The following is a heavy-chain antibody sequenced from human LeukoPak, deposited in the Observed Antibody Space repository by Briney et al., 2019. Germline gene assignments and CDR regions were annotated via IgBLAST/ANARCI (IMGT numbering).Heavy chain of an antibody. CDR1: GGTFSGYA. V-gene: IGHV1-69*13. CDR2: IIPIFGTA. J-gene: IGHJ6*03. CDR3: ARVNSWGPGAYYYYYYMDV. Sequence: SVKVSCKASGGTFSGYAISWVRQAPGQGLEWMGGIIPIFGTANYAQKFQGRVTITADESTSTAYMELSSLRSEDTAVYYCARVNSWGPGAYYYYYYMDVWGKGTTVTVSS. D-gene: IGHD3-16*01.